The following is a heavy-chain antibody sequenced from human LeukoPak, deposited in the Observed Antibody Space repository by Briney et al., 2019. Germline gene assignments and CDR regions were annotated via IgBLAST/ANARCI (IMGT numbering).Heavy chain of an antibody. CDR2: ISSSSSYI. V-gene: IGHV3-21*01. CDR1: GFTFSSYS. CDR3: ATLSVSAAGSIDY. D-gene: IGHD6-13*01. Sequence: GGSLRLSCAASGFTFSSYSMNWVRQAPGKGLEWVSPISSSSSYIYYADSVKGRFTISRDNAKNSLYLRMNSLRAEDTAVYYCATLSVSAAGSIDYWGQGTLVTVSS. J-gene: IGHJ4*02.